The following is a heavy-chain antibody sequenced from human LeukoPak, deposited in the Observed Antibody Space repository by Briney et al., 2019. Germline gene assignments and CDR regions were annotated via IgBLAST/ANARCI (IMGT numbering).Heavy chain of an antibody. CDR1: GFTFNIYW. J-gene: IGHJ4*02. Sequence: GGSLRLSCAASGFTFNIYWMSWVRQAPGKGLEWVANINQDGSDKYYVDSAKGRFTISRDNAKNSLYLQMNSLRAEDTAVYYCARRDGYNTFYFEHWGQGTLVTVSS. CDR3: ARRDGYNTFYFEH. D-gene: IGHD5-24*01. CDR2: INQDGSDK. V-gene: IGHV3-7*01.